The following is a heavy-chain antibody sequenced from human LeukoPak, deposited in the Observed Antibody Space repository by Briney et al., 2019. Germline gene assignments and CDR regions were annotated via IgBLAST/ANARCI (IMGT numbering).Heavy chain of an antibody. CDR3: ATGRILVVPVESDDAFDI. J-gene: IGHJ3*02. V-gene: IGHV1-69*05. Sequence: GSSVKVSCKASGGTFSSYAISWVRQAPGQGLEWMGGIIPIFGTANYAQKFQGRVTITRNTSISTAYMELSSLRSEDTAVYYCATGRILVVPVESDDAFDIWGQGTMVTVSS. CDR1: GGTFSSYA. D-gene: IGHD2-2*01. CDR2: IIPIFGTA.